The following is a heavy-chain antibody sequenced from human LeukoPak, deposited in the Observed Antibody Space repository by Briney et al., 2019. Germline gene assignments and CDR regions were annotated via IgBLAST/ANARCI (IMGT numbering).Heavy chain of an antibody. J-gene: IGHJ4*02. D-gene: IGHD6-19*01. Sequence: SETLSLTCAVSGVSFSGNYWSWIRQPPGKGLEWIGEINHSGSTNYNPSLKSRVTISVDTSKNQFSLKLSSVTDANTAVYYCAKGPGYSSGWYDYWGQGTLVTVSS. V-gene: IGHV4-34*01. CDR1: GVSFSGNY. CDR2: INHSGST. CDR3: AKGPGYSSGWYDY.